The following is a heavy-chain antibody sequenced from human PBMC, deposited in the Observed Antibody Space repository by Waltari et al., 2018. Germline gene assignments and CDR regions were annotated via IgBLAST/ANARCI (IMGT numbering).Heavy chain of an antibody. J-gene: IGHJ3*02. CDR1: GGSISSYY. V-gene: IGHV4-59*08. CDR3: ARFGGDTAMGGDAFDI. D-gene: IGHD5-18*01. CDR2: IYYSGST. Sequence: QVQLQESGPGLVKPSETLSLPCTVSGGSISSYYWSWIRQPPGKGLEWIGYIYYSGSTNYNPSLKSRVTISVDTSKNQFSLKLSSVTAADTAVYYCARFGGDTAMGGDAFDIWGQGTMVTVSS.